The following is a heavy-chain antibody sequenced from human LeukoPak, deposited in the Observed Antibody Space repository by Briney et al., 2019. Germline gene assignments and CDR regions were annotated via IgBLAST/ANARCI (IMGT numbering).Heavy chain of an antibody. D-gene: IGHD4-17*01. CDR2: IIPIFGTA. CDR3: ARLPTVTMSYYFDY. J-gene: IGHJ4*02. Sequence: GASVKVSCKAPGGTFSSYAISWVRQAPGQGLEWMGGIIPIFGTANYAQKFQGRVTITADESTSTAYMELSSLRSEDTAVYYCARLPTVTMSYYFDYWGQGTLVTVSS. CDR1: GGTFSSYA. V-gene: IGHV1-69*01.